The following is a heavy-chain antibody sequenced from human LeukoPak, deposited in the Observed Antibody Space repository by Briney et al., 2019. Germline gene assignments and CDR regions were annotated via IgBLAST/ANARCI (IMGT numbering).Heavy chain of an antibody. CDR3: ASDYYGSGSSSDY. D-gene: IGHD3-10*01. V-gene: IGHV5-10-1*01. Sequence: TPGESLKISCKGSGYSFTSYWISWVRQMPGKGLEWMGRIDPSDSYTNYSPSFQGHVTISADKSISTAYLQWSSLKASDTVMYYCASDYYGSGSSSDYWGQGTLVTVSS. J-gene: IGHJ4*02. CDR1: GYSFTSYW. CDR2: IDPSDSYT.